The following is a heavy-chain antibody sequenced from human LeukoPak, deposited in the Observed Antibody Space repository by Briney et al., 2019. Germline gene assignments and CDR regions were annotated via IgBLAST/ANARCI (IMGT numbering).Heavy chain of an antibody. CDR3: AKVGAVSLES. J-gene: IGHJ4*02. CDR1: GFTIADHA. V-gene: IGHV3-9*01. D-gene: IGHD6-19*01. CDR2: ISYNSGSL. Sequence: AGGSLRLSCAASGFTIADHAMHWVRQTPGKGLEWVAGISYNSGSLGYADSVKGRFTISRDNGKQSLFLQMNSLRPEDTAVYFCAKVGAVSLESWGQGTLVTVSS.